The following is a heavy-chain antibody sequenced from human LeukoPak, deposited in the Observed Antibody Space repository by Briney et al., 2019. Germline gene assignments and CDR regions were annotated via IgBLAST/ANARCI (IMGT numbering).Heavy chain of an antibody. D-gene: IGHD3-22*01. Sequence: SGTLSLTCAVSGGSISSSNWWTWVRQPPGKGLEWIGEIYHVGNTNYNPSLKSRVTISVNKSKNQFSLKLTSVTAADTAVYYCATEAYYDSSGPHFDYWGQGTLVTVSS. V-gene: IGHV4-4*02. CDR2: IYHVGNT. CDR3: ATEAYYDSSGPHFDY. J-gene: IGHJ4*02. CDR1: GGSISSSNW.